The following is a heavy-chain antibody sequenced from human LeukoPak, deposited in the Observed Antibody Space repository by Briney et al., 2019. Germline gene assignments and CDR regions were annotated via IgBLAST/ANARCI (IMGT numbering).Heavy chain of an antibody. CDR1: GGTFSSYA. J-gene: IGHJ4*02. CDR3: ARVNDILTGYTLFT. V-gene: IGHV1-69*13. D-gene: IGHD3-9*01. Sequence: GASVTVSCKASGGTFSSYAISWVRQAPGQGLEWMGGIIPIFGTANYAQKFQGRVTITADESTSTAYMELSSLRSEDTAVYYCARVNDILTGYTLFTWGQGTLVTVSS. CDR2: IIPIFGTA.